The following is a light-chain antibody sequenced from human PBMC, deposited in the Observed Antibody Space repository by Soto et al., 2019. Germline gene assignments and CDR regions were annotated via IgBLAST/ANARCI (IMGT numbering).Light chain of an antibody. J-gene: IGLJ1*01. Sequence: QSVLTQPPSASGTPGQRVTSSCSGSNSNIGSNKVNWYQQLPGTAPKLLIYTSNQRPSGVPDRFSGSKSGTSASLAISGLQSEDEADYYCATWDDSLHGYVFXTGTKVTVL. CDR2: TSN. V-gene: IGLV1-44*01. CDR3: ATWDDSLHGYV. CDR1: NSNIGSNK.